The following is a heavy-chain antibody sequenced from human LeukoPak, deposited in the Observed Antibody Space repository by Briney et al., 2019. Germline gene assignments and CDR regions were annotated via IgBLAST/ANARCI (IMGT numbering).Heavy chain of an antibody. D-gene: IGHD5-18*01. CDR2: ITSGGST. CDR1: GFTVSSNY. J-gene: IGHJ4*02. CDR3: AKAGLSGYSYGDY. V-gene: IGHV3-53*01. Sequence: PGGSLRLSCAASGFTVSSNYMSWVRQAPGKGLEWVSAITSGGSTNYADSVKGRFTISRDNSKNTLDLQMSSLRAEDTALYYCAKAGLSGYSYGDYWGQGTLVTVSS.